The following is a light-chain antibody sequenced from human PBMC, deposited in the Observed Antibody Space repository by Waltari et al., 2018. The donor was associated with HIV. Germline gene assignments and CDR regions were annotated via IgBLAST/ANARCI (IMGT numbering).Light chain of an antibody. J-gene: IGLJ2*01. CDR3: SSHAGSKVV. Sequence: TQSPGTLSLSPGERATLSCNGTRSDVGGSNYVPWHQQHPGKAPKLMIYDFIKRPSGVPVRFSGSKSGNTASLTVSGLQPEDEADYYCSSHAGSKVVFGGGTRLTVL. CDR2: DFI. V-gene: IGLV2-8*01. CDR1: RSDVGGSNY.